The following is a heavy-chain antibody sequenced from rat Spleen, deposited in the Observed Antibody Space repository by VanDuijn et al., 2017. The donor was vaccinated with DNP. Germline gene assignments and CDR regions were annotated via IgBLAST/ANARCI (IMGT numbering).Heavy chain of an antibody. CDR1: GFIFSKYG. CDR2: ISTVGDIT. J-gene: IGHJ3*01. CDR3: ATSPGPNWFAY. V-gene: IGHV5S13*01. D-gene: IGHD1-4*01. Sequence: EVQLVESGGGLVQPGRSLKLSCAASGFIFSKYGMAWVRQAPTKGLEWVASISTVGDITFYRDSVKGRITLSRDNANRTLYLQMDSLRPEDTATYYCATSPGPNWFAYWGQGTLVTVSS.